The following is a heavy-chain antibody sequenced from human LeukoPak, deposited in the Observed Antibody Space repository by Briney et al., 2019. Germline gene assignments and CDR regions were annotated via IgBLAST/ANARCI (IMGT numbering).Heavy chain of an antibody. CDR3: AKGRSGYYYGSGPLDY. CDR1: GFTFDDYA. Sequence: GGSLRLSCAGSGFTFDDYAMHWVRQAPGKGLEWVSGISSNSGNIGYADSVKGRFIVSRDNAKNSLYLQMNSLRDEDMALYYCAKGRSGYYYGSGPLDYWGQGTLVTVSS. V-gene: IGHV3-9*03. D-gene: IGHD3-10*01. J-gene: IGHJ4*02. CDR2: ISSNSGNI.